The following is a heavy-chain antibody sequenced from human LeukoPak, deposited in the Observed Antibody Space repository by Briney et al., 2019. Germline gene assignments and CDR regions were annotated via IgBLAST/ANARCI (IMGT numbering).Heavy chain of an antibody. D-gene: IGHD4/OR15-4a*01. V-gene: IGHV3-21*01. J-gene: IGHJ4*02. CDR1: GFTFSGYS. CDR2: ISSSSSYI. Sequence: GGSLRLSCAAPGFTFSGYSMNWVRQAPGKGLEWVSSISSSSSYIYYADSVKGRFTISRDNAKNSLYLQMNSLRAEDTAVYYCARGVYLTKNFDYWGQGTLVTVSS. CDR3: ARGVYLTKNFDY.